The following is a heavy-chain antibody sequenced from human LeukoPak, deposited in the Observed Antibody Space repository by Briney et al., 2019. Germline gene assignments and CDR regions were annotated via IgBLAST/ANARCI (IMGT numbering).Heavy chain of an antibody. J-gene: IGHJ6*03. V-gene: IGHV4-4*02. CDR1: GGSIITSNW. Sequence: PSETLSLTCAVSGGSIITSNWWSWVRQPPGKGLEWIGKIYHSGSSIYNPSLKTRVTISIDKSENQFSLKLNAVTAADTAVYFCASVDFYYQFMDVWGSGTTVTVSS. CDR3: ASVDFYYQFMDV. CDR2: IYHSGSS.